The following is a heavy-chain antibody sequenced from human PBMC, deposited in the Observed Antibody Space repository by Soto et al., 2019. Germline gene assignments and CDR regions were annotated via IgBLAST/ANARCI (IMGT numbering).Heavy chain of an antibody. D-gene: IGHD5-18*01. CDR3: ASRDGYTYYLDY. CDR2: VFYTAST. Sequence: QVQLQESGPGLVKPSQTLSLTCTVSAASISSGSYYWSWIRQPPGKVLEWIGYVFYTASTYYNPSLESRVTISVDTSKNQFSLKLTSVTAADTAVYYCASRDGYTYYLDYWGQGTVVTVSP. CDR1: AASISSGSYY. J-gene: IGHJ4*02. V-gene: IGHV4-30-4*01.